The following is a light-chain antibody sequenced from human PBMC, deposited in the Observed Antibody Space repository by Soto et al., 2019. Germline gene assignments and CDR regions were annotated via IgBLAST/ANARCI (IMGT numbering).Light chain of an antibody. V-gene: IGKV2-30*01. Sequence: DVVMTQSPLSLPVTLGQPASISCRSSQSLVYSDGDTYLSWFQQRPGQSPRRLIYKVSNRDSGVPERCSGSVSGTDFTLKISRVEAEDVGVYYCMQGTHWPLTFGGGTKVEIK. CDR1: QSLVYSDGDTY. CDR2: KVS. CDR3: MQGTHWPLT. J-gene: IGKJ4*01.